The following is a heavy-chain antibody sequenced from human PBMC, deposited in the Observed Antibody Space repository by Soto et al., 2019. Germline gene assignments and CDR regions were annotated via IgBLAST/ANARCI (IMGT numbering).Heavy chain of an antibody. CDR1: GFTFSSYS. V-gene: IGHV3-48*02. J-gene: IGHJ4*02. CDR3: ARVAPIYDFWSGPTRDYFDY. Sequence: EVQLGESGGGLVQPGGSLRLSCAASGFTFSSYSMNWVRQAPGKGLEWGSYISSSSSTIYDADSVKGRFTISRDNAKNSLYLQMNSLRDEDTAVYYCARVAPIYDFWSGPTRDYFDYWGQGTLVTVSS. D-gene: IGHD3-3*01. CDR2: ISSSSSTI.